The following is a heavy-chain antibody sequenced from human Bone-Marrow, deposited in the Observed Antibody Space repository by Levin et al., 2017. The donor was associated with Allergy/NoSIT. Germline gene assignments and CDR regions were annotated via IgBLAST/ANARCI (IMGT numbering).Heavy chain of an antibody. CDR1: GYSFTNYW. J-gene: IGHJ5*02. Sequence: GGSLRLSCKGSGYSFTNYWIGWVRQTPGKGLEWMGVIYPGDSDTRYTPSFQGQVTISADKSISTAYLQWSNLKASDTAMYYCARQGGNNWFTWFDAWGQGTLVTVSP. D-gene: IGHD1-1*01. CDR3: ARQGGNNWFTWFDA. V-gene: IGHV5-51*01. CDR2: IYPGDSDT.